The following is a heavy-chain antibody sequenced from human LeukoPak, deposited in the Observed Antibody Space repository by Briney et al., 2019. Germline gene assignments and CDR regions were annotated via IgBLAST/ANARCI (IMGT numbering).Heavy chain of an antibody. Sequence: GGSLRLSCAASGFTFSSYGMHWVRQAPGKGLEWVAVISYDGSNKYYADSVKGRFTISRDNSKNTLYLQMNSLRAEDTAVYYCAKAGYGSGSYYKGPYAFDIWGQGTMVTVSS. V-gene: IGHV3-30*18. CDR2: ISYDGSNK. J-gene: IGHJ3*02. D-gene: IGHD3-10*01. CDR1: GFTFSSYG. CDR3: AKAGYGSGSYYKGPYAFDI.